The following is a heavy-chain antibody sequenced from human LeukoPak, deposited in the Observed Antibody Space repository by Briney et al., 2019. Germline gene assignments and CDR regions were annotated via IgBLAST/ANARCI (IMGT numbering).Heavy chain of an antibody. CDR1: GFTFSGYA. D-gene: IGHD4-23*01. J-gene: IGHJ4*02. V-gene: IGHV3-23*01. CDR3: AKEASQSYGRT. Sequence: GGSRRLSCAVSGFTFSGYAMSWVRQAPGKGLEWVSTISGSGDYTYYADSVKGRFSISRDNSKNTLHLQMNSLRAEDTAVYYCAKEASQSYGRTWGQGTLVTVSS. CDR2: ISGSGDYT.